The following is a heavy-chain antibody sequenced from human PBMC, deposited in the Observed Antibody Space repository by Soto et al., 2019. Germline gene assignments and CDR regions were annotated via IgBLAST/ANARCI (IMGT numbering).Heavy chain of an antibody. V-gene: IGHV3-30-3*01. CDR2: ISYDGSNK. D-gene: IGHD4-17*01. CDR1: GFTFSSYA. CDR3: ARGIGGTVPTVPDY. J-gene: IGHJ4*02. Sequence: QVQLVESGGGVVQPGRSLRLSCAASGFTFSSYAMHWVRQAPGKGLEWVAVISYDGSNKYYADSVKGRFTISRDNSKNTLYLQMNSLRAEDTAVYYCARGIGGTVPTVPDYWGQGTLVTVSS.